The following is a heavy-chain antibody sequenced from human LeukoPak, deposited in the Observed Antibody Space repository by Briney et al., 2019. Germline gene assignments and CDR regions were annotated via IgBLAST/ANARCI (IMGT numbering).Heavy chain of an antibody. D-gene: IGHD3-10*01. CDR3: ARANYYDYYYGMDV. CDR1: GGSISSYY. Sequence: SETLSLTCTVSGGSISSYYWSWLRQPPGKGLEWLGYIYYSGSTNYNPSLKSRVTISVDTSRKQFSLNVTSVTAADTAVYYCARANYYDYYYGMDVWGQGTTVTVSS. CDR2: IYYSGST. J-gene: IGHJ6*02. V-gene: IGHV4-59*12.